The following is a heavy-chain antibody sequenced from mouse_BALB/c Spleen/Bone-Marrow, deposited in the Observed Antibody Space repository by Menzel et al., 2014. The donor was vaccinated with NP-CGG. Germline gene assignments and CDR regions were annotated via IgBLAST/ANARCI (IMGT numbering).Heavy chain of an antibody. V-gene: IGHV1-7*01. CDR1: GYTFTTYW. CDR3: AREGIYYGNTCFAY. CDR2: INPSTGYT. J-gene: IGHJ3*01. Sequence: QVQLQQSGAELAKPGASVKMSCKTSGYTFTTYWIHWVEQRPGQGLEWIGYINPSTGYTEYNQKFKDKATLTADKSSSTDYMQLSSLTSEEFAVYYCAREGIYYGNTCFAYWGQGTLVTVSA. D-gene: IGHD2-1*01.